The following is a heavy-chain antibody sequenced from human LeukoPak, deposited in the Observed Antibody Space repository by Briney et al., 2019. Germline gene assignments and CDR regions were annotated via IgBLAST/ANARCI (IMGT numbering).Heavy chain of an antibody. CDR3: AGSDYYMDV. V-gene: IGHV3-30*04. CDR2: ISYDGSNK. Sequence: PGGSLRLSCAASGFTFSSYAMHWVRQAPGKGLEWVAVISYDGSNKYYADSVKGRFTISRDNSKNTLYLQMNSLRAEDTAVYYCAGSDYYMDVWGKGTTVTVSS. J-gene: IGHJ6*03. CDR1: GFTFSSYA.